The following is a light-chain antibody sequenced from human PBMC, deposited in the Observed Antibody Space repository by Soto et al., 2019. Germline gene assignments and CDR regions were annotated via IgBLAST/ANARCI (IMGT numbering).Light chain of an antibody. CDR2: WAS. V-gene: IGKV4-1*01. Sequence: DIVMTQSPDSLVVSLGERATINCKSSQTVLYTSNNKNYLAWYQQKPGQPPKLLIYWASTRESGVPDRFSGSGSGTDFTLTISSLQAEDVAVYYCQPYYSTPFTFGPGTKVDIK. J-gene: IGKJ3*01. CDR1: QTVLYTSNNKNY. CDR3: QPYYSTPFT.